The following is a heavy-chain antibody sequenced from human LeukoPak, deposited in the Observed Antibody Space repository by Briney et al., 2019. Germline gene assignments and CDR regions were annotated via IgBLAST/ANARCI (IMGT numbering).Heavy chain of an antibody. J-gene: IGHJ4*02. V-gene: IGHV3-33*01. CDR3: ARALTDRVWSFYYFDY. CDR1: GFTFSNFG. Sequence: PGRSLRLSCAASGFTFSNFGMHWVRQTPGKGLEWVAVIWYDGNDGYFADSVKGRFTISRDNSKSTLYLQMNSLRAEDTAVYYCARALTDRVWSFYYFDYWGQGTLVTVSS. D-gene: IGHD3-9*01. CDR2: IWYDGNDG.